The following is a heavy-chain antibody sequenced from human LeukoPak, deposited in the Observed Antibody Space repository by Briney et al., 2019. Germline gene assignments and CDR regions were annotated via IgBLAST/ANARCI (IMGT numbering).Heavy chain of an antibody. J-gene: IGHJ4*02. CDR1: GYTFTGYY. CDR3: ATDLGDY. V-gene: IGHV1-2*02. CDR2: IKPNSGGT. Sequence: ASVKVSCKASGYTFTGYYIHWVRQAPGQGLEWMGWIKPNSGGTNYAQKFQGRVTMTEDTSTDTAYMELSSLRSEDTAVYYCATDLGDYWGQGTLVTVSS.